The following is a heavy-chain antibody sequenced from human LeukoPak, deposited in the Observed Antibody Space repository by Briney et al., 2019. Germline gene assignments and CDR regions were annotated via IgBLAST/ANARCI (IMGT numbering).Heavy chain of an antibody. J-gene: IGHJ4*02. CDR3: AREVVRGVRSLYYFDY. CDR1: GYTFTSYD. D-gene: IGHD3-10*01. V-gene: IGHV1-8*03. CDR2: MNPNSGNT. Sequence: ASVKVSCKASGYTFTSYDINWVRQATGQGLEWMGWMNPNSGNTGYAQKFQGRVTITADESTSTAYMELSSLRSEDTAVYYCAREVVRGVRSLYYFDYWGQGTLVTVSS.